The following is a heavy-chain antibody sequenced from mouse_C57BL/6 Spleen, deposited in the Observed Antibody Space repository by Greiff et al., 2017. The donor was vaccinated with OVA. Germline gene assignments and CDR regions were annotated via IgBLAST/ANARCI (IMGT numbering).Heavy chain of an antibody. CDR1: GYTFTSYW. D-gene: IGHD3-2*02. CDR3: ARRGHDSGYEGD. CDR2: IDPSDSYT. Sequence: QVQLQQSGAELVKPGASVKLSCKASGYTFTSYWMQWVKQRPGQGLEWIGEIDPSDSYTNYNQKFKGKATLTVDTSSSTAYMQLSSLTSEDSAVYYCARRGHDSGYEGDWGQGTLVTVSA. V-gene: IGHV1-50*01. J-gene: IGHJ3*01.